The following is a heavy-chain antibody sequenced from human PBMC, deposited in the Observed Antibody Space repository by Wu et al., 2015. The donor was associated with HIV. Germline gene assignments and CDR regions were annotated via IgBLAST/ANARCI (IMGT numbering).Heavy chain of an antibody. V-gene: IGHV1-69*05. J-gene: IGHJ4*02. CDR1: GGTFSSYA. Sequence: QLVQSGAEVKKPGSSVKVSCKASGGTFSSYAISWVRQAPGQGLEWMGGIIPIFGSPKYAQKFQGRVTITTDESTSTVYMDLSSLRSEDTAMFYCAGTYNYDGRGYYFFYWGQGTLVTVSS. D-gene: IGHD3-22*01. CDR2: IIPIFGSP. CDR3: AGTYNYDGRGYYFFY.